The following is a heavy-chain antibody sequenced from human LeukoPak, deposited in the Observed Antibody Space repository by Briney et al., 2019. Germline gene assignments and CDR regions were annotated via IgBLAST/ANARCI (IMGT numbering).Heavy chain of an antibody. D-gene: IGHD6-19*01. V-gene: IGHV4-34*01. Sequence: PSETLSLTCAVYGGSFSGYYWSWIRQPPGKGLEWIGEINHSGSTNYNPSLKSRVTISVDTSKNQFSLKLSSVTAADTAVYYCAGSSGWRPFDYWGQGTLVT. CDR2: INHSGST. J-gene: IGHJ4*02. CDR1: GGSFSGYY. CDR3: AGSSGWRPFDY.